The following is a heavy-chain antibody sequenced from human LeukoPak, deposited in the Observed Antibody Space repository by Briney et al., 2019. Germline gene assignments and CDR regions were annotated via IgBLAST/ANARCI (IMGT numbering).Heavy chain of an antibody. V-gene: IGHV4-59*11. Sequence: SETLSLTCTVSGGSISSHYWSWIRQPPGKGLEWIGYIYYSGSTNYNPSLKSRVTISVDTSKNQFSLKLSSVTAADTAVYYCAREIVVPAATTIYYYYYYMDVWSKGTTVTVSS. D-gene: IGHD2-2*01. J-gene: IGHJ6*03. CDR2: IYYSGST. CDR1: GGSISSHY. CDR3: AREIVVPAATTIYYYYYYMDV.